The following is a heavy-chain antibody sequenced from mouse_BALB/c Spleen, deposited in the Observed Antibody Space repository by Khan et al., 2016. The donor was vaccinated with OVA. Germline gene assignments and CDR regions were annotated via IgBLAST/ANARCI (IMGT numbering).Heavy chain of an antibody. Sequence: VQLKESGPGLVKPSQSLSLTCTVTGYSITSDYAWNWIRQFPGNKLEWMGYISSSGSTNYNPALKSRISITRDTSKNQFFLQLNSETTEDTATYYCARDGSRYNYAMDYWGQKTSVTVSS. J-gene: IGHJ4*01. D-gene: IGHD2-3*01. CDR1: GYSITSDYA. V-gene: IGHV3-2*02. CDR2: ISSSGST. CDR3: ARDGSRYNYAMDY.